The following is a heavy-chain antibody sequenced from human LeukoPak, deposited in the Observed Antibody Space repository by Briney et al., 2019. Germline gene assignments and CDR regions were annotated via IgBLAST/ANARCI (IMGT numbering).Heavy chain of an antibody. CDR1: GFTFSSYG. CDR3: AKAAEDYYYYYMDV. V-gene: IGHV3-30*02. CDR2: IRYDGSNK. Sequence: PGGSLRLSCAASGFTFSSYGMPWVRQAPGRGLEWVAFIRYDGSNKYYADSVKGRFTSSRDNSKNTLYLQMNSLRAEDTAVYYCAKAAEDYYYYYMDVWGKGTTVTVSS. J-gene: IGHJ6*03.